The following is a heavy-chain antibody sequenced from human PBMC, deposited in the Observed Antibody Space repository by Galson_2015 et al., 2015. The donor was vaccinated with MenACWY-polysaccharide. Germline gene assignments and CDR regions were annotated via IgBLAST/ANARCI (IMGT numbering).Heavy chain of an antibody. CDR1: GGSISGNY. CDR3: AKFSASSGTYAHYLEY. Sequence: SEPLSLTCPVSGGSISGNYWSWIRQPPGKGLEWIAYIHSTGSTNYSPSLKSRVTISVDTSKNQFYLNLNSLTAADTAVYYCAKFSASSGTYAHYLEYWGQGTLVTVSS. D-gene: IGHD3-16*01. V-gene: IGHV4-59*01. CDR2: IHSTGST. J-gene: IGHJ4*02.